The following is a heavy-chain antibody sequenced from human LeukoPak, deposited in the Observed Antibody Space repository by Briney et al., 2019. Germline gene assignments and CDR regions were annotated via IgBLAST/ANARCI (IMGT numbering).Heavy chain of an antibody. Sequence: PGRSLRLSCAASGFTFSSYAMHWVRQAPGKGLEWVAVISYDGSNKYYADSVKGRFTISRDNSKNTLYLQMNSLRAEDTAVYYCARGGGRKIQLWLLVAFDIWGQGTMVTASS. CDR2: ISYDGSNK. D-gene: IGHD5-18*01. CDR1: GFTFSSYA. V-gene: IGHV3-30*04. J-gene: IGHJ3*02. CDR3: ARGGGRKIQLWLLVAFDI.